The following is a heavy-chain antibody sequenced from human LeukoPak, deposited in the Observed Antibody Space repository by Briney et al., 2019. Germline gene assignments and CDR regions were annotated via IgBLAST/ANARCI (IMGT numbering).Heavy chain of an antibody. CDR1: GGSISNYY. CDR3: ARRGRSAQPPLNYYYYYMDV. Sequence: SETLSLTCTVSGGSISNYYWSWLRQPPGKGLEWIGYIYYSGSTNYNPSLKSRVIISVDTSTNQFSLKLRSVTAADTAVYYCARRGRSAQPPLNYYYYYMDVWGKGTTVTISS. J-gene: IGHJ6*03. V-gene: IGHV4-59*01. CDR2: IYYSGST. D-gene: IGHD2-8*01.